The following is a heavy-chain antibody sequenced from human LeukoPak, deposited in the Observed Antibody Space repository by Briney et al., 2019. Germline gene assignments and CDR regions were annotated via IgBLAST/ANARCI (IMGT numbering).Heavy chain of an antibody. J-gene: IGHJ4*02. CDR3: AKAGYCSSTSCYGGYYFDY. CDR2: ISYDGSNK. V-gene: IGHV3-30-3*01. D-gene: IGHD2-2*01. Sequence: GGSLRLSCAASGFTFSSYAMHWVRQAPGKGLEWVAVISYDGSNKYYADSVKGRFTISRDNSKNTLYLQMNSLRAEDTAVYYCAKAGYCSSTSCYGGYYFDYWGQGTLVTVSS. CDR1: GFTFSSYA.